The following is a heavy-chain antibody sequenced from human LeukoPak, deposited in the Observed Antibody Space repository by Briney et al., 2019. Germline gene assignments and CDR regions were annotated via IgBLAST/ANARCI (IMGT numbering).Heavy chain of an antibody. CDR2: ISVDGGEK. D-gene: IGHD3-10*01. CDR1: GFTFSTFW. CDR3: AKGSGNGYGSGPFDY. V-gene: IGHV3-23*01. J-gene: IGHJ4*02. Sequence: PGGSLRLSCAASGFTFSTFWMSWVRQAPGKGLEWVSSISVDGGEKNYADSVKGRFVISRDNSKNTVYLQMNSLRAEDTAVYYCAKGSGNGYGSGPFDYWGQGTLVTVSS.